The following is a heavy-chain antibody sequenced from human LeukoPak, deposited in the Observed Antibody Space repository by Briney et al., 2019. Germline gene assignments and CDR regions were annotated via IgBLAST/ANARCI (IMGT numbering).Heavy chain of an antibody. Sequence: SETLSLTCTVSGGSIRSYYWSWIRQPAGKGLEWIGRIYTSGSTNYNPSLKSRVTISVDTSKNQFSLKLSSVTAADTAVYYCARGQGLRITGTDPPFDYWGQGTLVTVSS. J-gene: IGHJ4*02. D-gene: IGHD1-20*01. CDR1: GGSIRSYY. CDR3: ARGQGLRITGTDPPFDY. CDR2: IYTSGST. V-gene: IGHV4-4*07.